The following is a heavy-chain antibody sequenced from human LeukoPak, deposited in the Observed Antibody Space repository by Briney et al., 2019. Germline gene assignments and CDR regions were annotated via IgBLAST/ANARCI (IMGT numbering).Heavy chain of an antibody. V-gene: IGHV3-11*05. J-gene: IGHJ4*02. Sequence: GGSLRLSCAGSGFVFSDFYINWIRHSPGKGLEWLAYISPDGSYTTYGDSVKGRFVISRDNVKNSVSLQMNSLRVEDTAVYFCASDQVSGVFDYWGQGARVTVS. D-gene: IGHD5/OR15-5a*01. CDR1: GFVFSDFY. CDR2: ISPDGSYT. CDR3: ASDQVSGVFDY.